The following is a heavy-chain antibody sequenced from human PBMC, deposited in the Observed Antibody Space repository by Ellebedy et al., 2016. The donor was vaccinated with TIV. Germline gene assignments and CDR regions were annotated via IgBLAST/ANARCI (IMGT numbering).Heavy chain of an antibody. CDR1: GGSINSSY. CDR2: FYYSGKT. D-gene: IGHD5-18*01. CDR3: ASGFSYGLLDY. J-gene: IGHJ4*02. Sequence: MPGGSLRLSCAVSGGSINSSYWTWIRQPPTKALEWIAYFYYSGKTNYSPSLKSRVTISLDTSKNQFSLKLSSVTAADTAVFYCASGFSYGLLDYWGQGTLVAVSS. V-gene: IGHV4-59*01.